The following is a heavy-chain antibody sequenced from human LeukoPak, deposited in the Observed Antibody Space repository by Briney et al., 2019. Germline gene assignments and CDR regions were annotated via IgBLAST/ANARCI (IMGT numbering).Heavy chain of an antibody. CDR3: ARVALRDLVDTVKWFDP. J-gene: IGHJ5*02. V-gene: IGHV1-46*01. Sequence: GASVKVSCKASGYTFTSYYMHWVRQAPGQGLEWMGIINPSGGSTSYAQKFQGRVTMTRDTSTSTVYMELSSLRSEDTAVYYCARVALRDLVDTVKWFDPWGQGTLVTVSS. CDR2: INPSGGST. CDR1: GYTFTSYY. D-gene: IGHD5-12*01.